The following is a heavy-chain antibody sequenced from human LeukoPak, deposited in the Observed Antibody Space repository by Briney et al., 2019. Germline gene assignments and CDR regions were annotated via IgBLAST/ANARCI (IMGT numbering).Heavy chain of an antibody. V-gene: IGHV1-8*01. J-gene: IGHJ5*02. CDR1: GYTFTSYG. CDR2: MNPNSGNT. CDR3: APSSAAGSWFDP. Sequence: GASVKVSCKASGYTFTSYGINWVRQATGQGLEWMGWMNPNSGNTGYAQKFQGRVTMTRDTSTSTVYMELSRLRSDDTAVYYCAPSSAAGSWFDPWGQGTLVTVSS. D-gene: IGHD6-13*01.